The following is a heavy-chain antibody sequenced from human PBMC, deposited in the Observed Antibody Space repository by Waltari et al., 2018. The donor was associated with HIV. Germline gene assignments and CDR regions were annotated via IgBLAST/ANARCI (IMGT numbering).Heavy chain of an antibody. CDR1: GFTFRNYG. CDR2: ISFDGSNQ. CDR3: ATGQQVWETWSQLDY. Sequence: QVQLVESGGGVVQPGRSLRLSCAASGFTFRNYGMPWVRQAPGKGLEWVAVISFDGSNQYYADSVRGRFTISRDNSKKKVFLQMNSLRLDDSALYYCATGQQVWETWSQLDYWGQGTLVIVSS. V-gene: IGHV3-30*03. J-gene: IGHJ4*02. D-gene: IGHD1-1*01.